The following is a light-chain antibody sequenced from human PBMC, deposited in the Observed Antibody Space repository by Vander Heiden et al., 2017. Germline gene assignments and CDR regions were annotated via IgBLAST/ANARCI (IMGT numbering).Light chain of an antibody. J-gene: IGKJ4*01. Sequence: EIVLTQSPATLSLSPGERATLSCRASQSVSSYLAWYQQKPGQAPRLLIYDASNRATGIPARFSGSGSGTDFTLTMSSLEPEDFAVYYCQQRSNWPPLTFGGGTKVXIK. V-gene: IGKV3-11*01. CDR3: QQRSNWPPLT. CDR2: DAS. CDR1: QSVSSY.